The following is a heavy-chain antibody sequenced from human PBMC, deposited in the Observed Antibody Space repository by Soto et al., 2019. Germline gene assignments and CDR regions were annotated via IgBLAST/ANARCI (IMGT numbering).Heavy chain of an antibody. CDR3: AKLYDSSSTYAFDL. Sequence: ESLKISCKGSGYSFTSYWIAWVRQMPGKGLEYMGTIYPGDTDTRYSPSFQGQVTISADKSISTAYLQWSSLKASDTAMYYCAKLYDSSSTYAFDLWGQGTMVTVSS. D-gene: IGHD3-22*01. J-gene: IGHJ3*01. CDR2: IYPGDTDT. V-gene: IGHV5-51*01. CDR1: GYSFTSYW.